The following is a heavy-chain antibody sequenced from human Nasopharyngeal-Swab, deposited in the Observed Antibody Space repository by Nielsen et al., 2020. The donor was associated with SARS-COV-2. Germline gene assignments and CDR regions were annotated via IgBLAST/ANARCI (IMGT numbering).Heavy chain of an antibody. Sequence: GESLKISCAPSGFTISGYWMHWVRQTPEKGLVWVSRINVDGSTTNYADSVKGRFTISRDNARNTLSLQMNSLRAEDTAVYYCARAGYSSSWYAQTLDYWGQGTLVTVSS. V-gene: IGHV3-74*01. CDR1: GFTISGYW. CDR3: ARAGYSSSWYAQTLDY. CDR2: INVDGSTT. J-gene: IGHJ4*02. D-gene: IGHD6-13*01.